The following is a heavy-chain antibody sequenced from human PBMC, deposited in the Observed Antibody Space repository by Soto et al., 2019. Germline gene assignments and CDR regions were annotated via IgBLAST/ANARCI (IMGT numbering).Heavy chain of an antibody. CDR1: GFTLSNYW. D-gene: IGHD3-3*01. V-gene: IGHV3-7*05. CDR2: INQDGSEK. Sequence: EVQLVESGGGLVQPGGSLRLSCAASGFTLSNYWMAWVRQAPGKGLEWVANINQDGSEKHYVDSAKGRFTISRDNARSSLYLQMNSLSAEDTAVLYFASTHLREMSGWRQFDLWGRGTL. CDR3: ASTHLREMSGWRQFDL. J-gene: IGHJ2*01.